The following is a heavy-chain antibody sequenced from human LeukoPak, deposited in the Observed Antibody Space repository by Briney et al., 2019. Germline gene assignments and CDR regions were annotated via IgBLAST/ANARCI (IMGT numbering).Heavy chain of an antibody. CDR2: ISSSGSTI. V-gene: IGHV3-11*01. Sequence: GGSLRLSCAASGFTFSDYYMSWIRQAPGKGLEWVSYISSSGSTIYYADSVKGRFTISRDNAKNSLYLQMNSMRAEDTAVYYCARDIIPGQRPRAGNWFDPWGQGTLVTVSS. J-gene: IGHJ5*02. CDR3: ARDIIPGQRPRAGNWFDP. CDR1: GFTFSDYY. D-gene: IGHD3-3*01.